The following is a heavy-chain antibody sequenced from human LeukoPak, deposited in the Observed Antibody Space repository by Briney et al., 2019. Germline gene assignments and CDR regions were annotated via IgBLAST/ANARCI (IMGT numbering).Heavy chain of an antibody. J-gene: IGHJ4*02. CDR1: GGSISSSSYY. Sequence: SETLSLTCTVSGGSISSSSYYWGWIRQPPGKGLEWLGSIFFGGSTYYNPSRKSRVTIPVDTSKNQFSLKLSSVTAADTAVYYCAREEGYSGYVFDYWGQGTLVTVSS. CDR2: IFFGGST. V-gene: IGHV4-39*07. CDR3: AREEGYSGYVFDY. D-gene: IGHD5-12*01.